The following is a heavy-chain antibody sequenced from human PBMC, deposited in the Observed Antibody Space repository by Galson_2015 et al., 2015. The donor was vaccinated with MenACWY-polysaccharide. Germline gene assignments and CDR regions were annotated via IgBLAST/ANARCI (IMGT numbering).Heavy chain of an antibody. CDR2: ISVTGDSI. Sequence: SLRLSCATSGFTFSSNAMSWVRQAPGKGLEWVSAISVTGDSIRYADSVKGRFTISRDASKNTLYLQMSSLRAEDTALYYCAISRGFSSGWKYFDYWGQGTLVTVSA. CDR1: GFTFSSNA. V-gene: IGHV3-23*01. J-gene: IGHJ4*02. D-gene: IGHD6-19*01. CDR3: AISRGFSSGWKYFDY.